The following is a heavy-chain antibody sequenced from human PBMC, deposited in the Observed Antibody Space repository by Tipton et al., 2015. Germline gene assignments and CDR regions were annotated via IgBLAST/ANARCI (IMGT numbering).Heavy chain of an antibody. CDR1: GGSVSSGFYY. Sequence: TLSLTCSVSGGSVSSGFYYWTWIRQTPAKGLEWIGDIFLPGSTNFNPSLRIRFTISVDTSENQFSLELMSVTAADTGVYFCARGQDETTSGEYFTHWGQGTLVTVSS. J-gene: IGHJ1*01. D-gene: IGHD2/OR15-2a*01. V-gene: IGHV4-61*01. CDR2: IFLPGST. CDR3: ARGQDETTSGEYFTH.